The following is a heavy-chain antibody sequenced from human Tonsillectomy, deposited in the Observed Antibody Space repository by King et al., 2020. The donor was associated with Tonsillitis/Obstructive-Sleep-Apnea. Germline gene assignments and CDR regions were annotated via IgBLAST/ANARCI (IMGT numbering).Heavy chain of an antibody. J-gene: IGHJ4*02. V-gene: IGHV4-39*01. CDR2: IYYSGST. D-gene: IGHD3-22*01. CDR3: ARHEVDYYDSSGYYYFDY. Sequence: LKLQESGPGLVKPSETLSLTCTVSGGSISSSSYYWGWIRQPPGKGLEWIGSIYYSGSTYYNPSLKSRVTISVDTSKNQFSLKLSSVTAADTAVYYCARHEVDYYDSSGYYYFDYWGQGTLVTVSS. CDR1: GGSISSSSYY.